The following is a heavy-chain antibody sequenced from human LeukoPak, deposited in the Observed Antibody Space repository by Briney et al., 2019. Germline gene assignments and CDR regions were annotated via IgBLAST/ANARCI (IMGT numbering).Heavy chain of an antibody. CDR3: ARDVRYYYDSSGYRRYFQH. J-gene: IGHJ1*01. Sequence: GGSLRLSCAASGFTFSSYAMHWVRQAPGKGLEWVAVISYDGSNKYYADSVKGRFTISRDNSKNTLYLQMNSLRAEDTAVYYCARDVRYYYDSSGYRRYFQHWGQGTLVTVSS. CDR2: ISYDGSNK. CDR1: GFTFSSYA. D-gene: IGHD3-22*01. V-gene: IGHV3-30-3*01.